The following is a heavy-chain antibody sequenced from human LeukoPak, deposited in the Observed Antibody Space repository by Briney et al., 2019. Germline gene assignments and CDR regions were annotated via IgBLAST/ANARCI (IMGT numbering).Heavy chain of an antibody. Sequence: GGSLRLSCAASGFTFRSYNMNWVRQAPGKGLEWISFISSSSTSIYYADSVKGRFTVSRDIAKNSLYLQMNSLRDEDTAVYYCARDLGYCTNGVCHTRFDYWGQGTLVAVSS. J-gene: IGHJ4*02. CDR3: ARDLGYCTNGVCHTRFDY. V-gene: IGHV3-48*02. D-gene: IGHD2-8*01. CDR2: ISSSSTSI. CDR1: GFTFRSYN.